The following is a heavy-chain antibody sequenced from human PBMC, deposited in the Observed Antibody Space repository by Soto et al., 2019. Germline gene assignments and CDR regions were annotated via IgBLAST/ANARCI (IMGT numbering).Heavy chain of an antibody. V-gene: IGHV4-59*01. CDR3: ASGSSGWPYHYGMDV. CDR2: IYYSGST. D-gene: IGHD6-19*01. Sequence: SELQSLSSTVACGSIISYYWSWIRQPPGKGLEWIGYIYYSGSTNYNPSLKSRVTISVDTSKNQFSLKLSSVTAADTAVYYCASGSSGWPYHYGMDVWGQGTTVTVS. CDR1: CGSIISYY. J-gene: IGHJ6*02.